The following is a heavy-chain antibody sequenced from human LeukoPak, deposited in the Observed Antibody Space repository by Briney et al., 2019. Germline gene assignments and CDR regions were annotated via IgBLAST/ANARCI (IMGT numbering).Heavy chain of an antibody. D-gene: IGHD3-22*01. V-gene: IGHV4-4*07. CDR1: GGSISSYY. J-gene: IGHJ5*02. Sequence: SETLSLTCTVSGGSISSYYWSWIRQPAGKGLEWIGRIYTSGSTNYNPSLKSRVTMSVDTSKNQFSLKLSSVTAADTAVYYCARAGYYYDSSGYENSFDPWGQGTLVTVSS. CDR3: ARAGYYYDSSGYENSFDP. CDR2: IYTSGST.